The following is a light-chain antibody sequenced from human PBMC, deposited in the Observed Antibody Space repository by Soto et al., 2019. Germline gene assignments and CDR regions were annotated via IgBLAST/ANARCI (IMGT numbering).Light chain of an antibody. Sequence: EIVLTQSPGTLSLSPGERAALSCRASQSVSGSYVAWYQQKPGQAPRLLIYGASNRATGIPDRFSGSGSGTQFTLTISSLQSEDFAVYYCQQYNNWPPAWTFGQGTKVDIK. J-gene: IGKJ1*01. CDR2: GAS. CDR1: QSVSGSY. V-gene: IGKV3D-15*01. CDR3: QQYNNWPPAWT.